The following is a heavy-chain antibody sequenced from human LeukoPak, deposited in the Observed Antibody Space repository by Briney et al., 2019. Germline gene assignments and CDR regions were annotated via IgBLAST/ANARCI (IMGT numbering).Heavy chain of an antibody. V-gene: IGHV4-59*01. CDR3: ARNYDNSGYTAFGY. Sequence: SETLSLTCTVSGGSISSYYWSWIRQSPGKGLEWIGHIYSSGSTNYNPSLKSRVTISIDTSKNQFSLKLSSVTAADTALYYCARNYDNSGYTAFGYWGRGTLVAVSS. J-gene: IGHJ4*02. CDR1: GGSISSYY. CDR2: IYSSGST. D-gene: IGHD3-22*01.